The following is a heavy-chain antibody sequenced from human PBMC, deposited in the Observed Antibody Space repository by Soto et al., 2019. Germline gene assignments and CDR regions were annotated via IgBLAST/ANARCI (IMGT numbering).Heavy chain of an antibody. D-gene: IGHD3-16*01. CDR3: ARNWALGPPTDY. J-gene: IGHJ4*02. Sequence: SETLSLTCTVSGDSISSNSYFWAWIRQPPGKGLEWIGSIYYSGTTYYNPSLKSRVTISVDRSKNQFSLKLSSVTAADTAVYYCARNWALGPPTDYWGQGTLVTVSS. CDR2: IYYSGTT. V-gene: IGHV4-39*01. CDR1: GDSISSNSYF.